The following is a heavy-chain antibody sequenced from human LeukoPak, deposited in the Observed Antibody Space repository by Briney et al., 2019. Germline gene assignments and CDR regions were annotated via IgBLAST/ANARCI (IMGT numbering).Heavy chain of an antibody. CDR2: INHSGST. V-gene: IGHV4-34*01. CDR3: AGLATGQYCSGGSCYSRDYYYGMDV. J-gene: IGHJ6*02. Sequence: PSETLSLTCAVYGGSFSGYYWSWIRQPPGKGLEWIGEINHSGSTNYNPSLKSRVTISVDTSKNQFSLKLSSVTAADTAVYYCAGLATGQYCSGGSCYSRDYYYGMDVWGQGTTVTASS. D-gene: IGHD2-15*01. CDR1: GGSFSGYY.